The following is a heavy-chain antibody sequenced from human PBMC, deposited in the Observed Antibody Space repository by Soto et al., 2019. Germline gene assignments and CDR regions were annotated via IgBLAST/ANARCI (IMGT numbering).Heavy chain of an antibody. J-gene: IGHJ4*02. CDR1: GFTFSSYA. Sequence: EVQLLESGGGLVQPGGSLGLSCAASGFTFSSYAMSWVRQAPGKGLEWVSAISGSGGSTYYADSVKGRFTISRDNSKNTLYLQMNSLRAEDTAVYYCVDFTYSNYDYWGQGTLVTVSS. CDR2: ISGSGGST. V-gene: IGHV3-23*01. D-gene: IGHD4-4*01. CDR3: VDFTYSNYDY.